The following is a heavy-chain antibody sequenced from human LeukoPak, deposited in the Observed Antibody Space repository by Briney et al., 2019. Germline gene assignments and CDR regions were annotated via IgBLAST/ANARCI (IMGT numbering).Heavy chain of an antibody. J-gene: IGHJ6*03. D-gene: IGHD3-10*01. CDR2: IYSSEST. CDR3: ASLYYYGSGSYYDYYYYYYMDV. Sequence: PSETLSLTRTVSGGSISSGSYYWSWIRLPAGKGLEWIGRIYSSESTNYKPSLKSRVTISLDTSKNQFSLKLSSVTAADTAVYYCASLYYYGSGSYYDYYYYYYMDVWGKGTTVTVSS. CDR1: GGSISSGSYY. V-gene: IGHV4-61*02.